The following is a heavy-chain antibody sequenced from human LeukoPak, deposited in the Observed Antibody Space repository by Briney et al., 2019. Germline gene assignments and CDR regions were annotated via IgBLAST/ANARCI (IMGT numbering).Heavy chain of an antibody. CDR3: ARDYPVISAPGASDF. CDR1: GYILTSYG. Sequence: GAAVKVSCKASGYILTSYGIGWVGQARGEGLEWMGWMSVYKCDTTYAQKIQGRVTLNTDTSTTTDHMELRSLRYDDTAVYYCARDYPVISAPGASDFWGQGTLVTVSS. V-gene: IGHV1-18*01. CDR2: MSVYKCDT. D-gene: IGHD4-23*01. J-gene: IGHJ4*02.